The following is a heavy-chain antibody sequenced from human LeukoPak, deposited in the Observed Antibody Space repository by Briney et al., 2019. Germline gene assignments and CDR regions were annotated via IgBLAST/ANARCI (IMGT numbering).Heavy chain of an antibody. CDR2: INQDGNER. J-gene: IGHJ4*02. Sequence: GGSLRLSCAASGFTFSSYWMSWVRQAPGKGLEWVANINQDGNERYYVDSVKGRFTISRDNAKNSLYLQMNSLRAEDTAVYYCARGRGEQLVPSREYYFDYWGQGTLVTVSS. CDR3: ARGRGEQLVPSREYYFDY. V-gene: IGHV3-7*01. CDR1: GFTFSSYW. D-gene: IGHD6-6*01.